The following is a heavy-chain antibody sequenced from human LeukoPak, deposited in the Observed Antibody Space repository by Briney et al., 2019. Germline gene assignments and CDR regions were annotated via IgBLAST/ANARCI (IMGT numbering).Heavy chain of an antibody. V-gene: IGHV3-23*01. Sequence: PGGSLRLSCAASGFTFSSYAMSWVRQAPGKGLEWLSAISGSGGSTYYADSVKGRFTISRDNSKNTLYLQMNSLRAEDTAVYYCARGRGYCSGGSCLIYFDYWGQGTLVTVSS. CDR2: ISGSGGST. J-gene: IGHJ4*02. CDR1: GFTFSSYA. CDR3: ARGRGYCSGGSCLIYFDY. D-gene: IGHD2-15*01.